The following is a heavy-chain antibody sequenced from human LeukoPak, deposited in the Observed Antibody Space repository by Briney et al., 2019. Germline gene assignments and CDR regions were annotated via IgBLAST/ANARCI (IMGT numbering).Heavy chain of an antibody. CDR3: AKTLGSGSYYPYTN. J-gene: IGHJ4*02. Sequence: PGGSLRLSCAASGFTFSSYAMSWVRQAPGKGLEWVSAISGSGGSTYYADPVKGRFTISRDNSKNTLYLQMNSLRAEDTAVYYCAKTLGSGSYYPYTNWGQGTLVTVSS. V-gene: IGHV3-23*01. CDR1: GFTFSSYA. D-gene: IGHD3-10*01. CDR2: ISGSGGST.